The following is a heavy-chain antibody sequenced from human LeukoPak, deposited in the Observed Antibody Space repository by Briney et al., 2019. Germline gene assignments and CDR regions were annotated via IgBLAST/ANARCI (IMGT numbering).Heavy chain of an antibody. D-gene: IGHD5-18*01. CDR3: ARDRSYGYLYDAFDI. CDR2: ISSNGGST. Sequence: GGSLRLSCAASGFIFSSYAMHWVRQAPGKGLEYVSAISSNGGSTYYANSVKGRFTISRDNSKNTLYLQMGSLRAEDMAVYYCARDRSYGYLYDAFDIWGQGTMVTVSS. V-gene: IGHV3-64*01. CDR1: GFIFSSYA. J-gene: IGHJ3*02.